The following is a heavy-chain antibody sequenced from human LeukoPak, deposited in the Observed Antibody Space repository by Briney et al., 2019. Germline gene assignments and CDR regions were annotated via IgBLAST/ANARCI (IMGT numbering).Heavy chain of an antibody. CDR3: ARDGDYDILTGYLHTFDI. J-gene: IGHJ3*02. CDR1: GGSISSYY. V-gene: IGHV4-4*07. D-gene: IGHD3-9*01. CDR2: IYTSGST. Sequence: PSETLSLTCTVSGGSISSYYWSWIRQPAGKGLEWIGRIYTSGSTNYNPSLKSRVTMSVDTSKNQFSLKLSSVTAADTAVYYCARDGDYDILTGYLHTFDIWGQGTMVTVSS.